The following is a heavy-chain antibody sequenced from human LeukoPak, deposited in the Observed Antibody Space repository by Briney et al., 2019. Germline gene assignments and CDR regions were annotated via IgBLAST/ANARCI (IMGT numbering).Heavy chain of an antibody. J-gene: IGHJ1*01. CDR3: ARAPSEIGGYYPEYFRH. Sequence: PGGSLRLSCAASGFTLISYWMHWVRQAPGKGLVWVSRIKSDGRTNYADSVKGRFTISRDNAKNTVSLQMNSLRAEDTGVYYCARAPSEIGGYYPEYFRHWGQGTLVIVSS. V-gene: IGHV3-74*01. D-gene: IGHD3-22*01. CDR2: IKSDGRT. CDR1: GFTLISYW.